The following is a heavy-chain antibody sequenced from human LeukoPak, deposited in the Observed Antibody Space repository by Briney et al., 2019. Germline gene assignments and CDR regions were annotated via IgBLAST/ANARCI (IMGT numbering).Heavy chain of an antibody. CDR1: GYTFTSYD. D-gene: IGHD1-14*01. CDR3: ARIQGPGAEDWFDP. CDR2: MNANSGNT. V-gene: IGHV1-8*02. J-gene: IGHJ5*02. Sequence: GASVKVSCKASGYTFTSYDINWVRQAAGQGLEWMGWMNANSGNTGYAQKFQGRVTMTRDTSISTAYMELSSLRSEDTAVYYCARIQGPGAEDWFDPWGQGTLVTVSS.